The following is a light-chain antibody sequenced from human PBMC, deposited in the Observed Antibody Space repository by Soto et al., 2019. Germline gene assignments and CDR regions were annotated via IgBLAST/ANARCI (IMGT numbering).Light chain of an antibody. CDR3: QHYNSYSEA. CDR2: KAS. Sequence: DTQMTQSPSTLSGSVGDRVTITCRASQTISSWLAWYQQKPGKAPKLLIYKASTLKSGVPSRFSGSGSGTEFTLTISSLQPDDFATYSCQHYNSYSEAFGQGTKVDI. V-gene: IGKV1-5*03. CDR1: QTISSW. J-gene: IGKJ1*01.